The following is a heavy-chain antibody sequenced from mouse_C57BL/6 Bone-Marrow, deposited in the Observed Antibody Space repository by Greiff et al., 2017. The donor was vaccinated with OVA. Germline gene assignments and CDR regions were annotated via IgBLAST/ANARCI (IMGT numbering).Heavy chain of an antibody. CDR3: ARNKKLRNYYAMDY. J-gene: IGHJ4*01. CDR1: GFSLTSYG. V-gene: IGHV2-2*01. D-gene: IGHD1-3*01. Sequence: VQLKESGPGLVQPSQSLSITCTVSGFSLTSYGVHWVRQSPGKGLEWLGVIWSGGSTDYNAAFISRLSISKDNSKSQVFFKMNSLQADDTAIYYCARNKKLRNYYAMDYWGQGTSVTVSS. CDR2: IWSGGST.